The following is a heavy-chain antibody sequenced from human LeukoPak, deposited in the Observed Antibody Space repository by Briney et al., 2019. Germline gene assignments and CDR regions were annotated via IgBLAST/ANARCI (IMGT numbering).Heavy chain of an antibody. J-gene: IGHJ6*02. D-gene: IGHD3-10*01. CDR1: GYSFGTRW. CDR3: ARGAYGLGSYYNYYGMDV. CDR2: IYPDDSDA. V-gene: IGHV5-51*01. Sequence: GESLKISCKGSGYSFGTRWVAWVRQVPGKGLEWMGIIYPDDSDARYSPSFQGQVTISADKSINTAYLQWSSLKASDTAIYFCARGAYGLGSYYNYYGMDVWGQGTTVTVSS.